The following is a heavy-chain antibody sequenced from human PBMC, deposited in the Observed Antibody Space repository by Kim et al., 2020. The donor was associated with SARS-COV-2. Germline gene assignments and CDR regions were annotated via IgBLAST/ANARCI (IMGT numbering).Heavy chain of an antibody. V-gene: IGHV3-23*03. Sequence: GGSLRLSCAASGFTFSSYAMSWVRQAPGKGLEWVSVIYSGGSSTYYADSVMGRFTISRDNSKNTLYLQMNSLRAEDTAVNYCAKNFRPPSGDYNVEYGLDVWGQGTTVTV. CDR3: AKNFRPPSGDYNVEYGLDV. J-gene: IGHJ6*02. CDR2: IYSGGSST. D-gene: IGHD3-9*01. CDR1: GFTFSSYA.